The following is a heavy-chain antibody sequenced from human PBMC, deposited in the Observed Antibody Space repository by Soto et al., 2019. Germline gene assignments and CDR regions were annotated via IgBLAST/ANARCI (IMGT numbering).Heavy chain of an antibody. CDR3: ARAMYYYDSSGYPIDY. V-gene: IGHV1-3*01. CDR2: INAGNGNT. Sequence: XSVKVSCKASVYTFTGYAMHWVRQAPGQRLEWMGWINAGNGNTKYSQKFQGRVTITRDTSASTAYMELSSLRSEDTAVYYCARAMYYYDSSGYPIDYWGQGTLVTVSS. D-gene: IGHD3-22*01. CDR1: VYTFTGYA. J-gene: IGHJ4*02.